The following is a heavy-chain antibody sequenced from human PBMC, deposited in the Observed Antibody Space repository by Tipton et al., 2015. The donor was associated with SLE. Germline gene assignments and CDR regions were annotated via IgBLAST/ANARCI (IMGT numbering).Heavy chain of an antibody. V-gene: IGHV3-30-3*01. CDR3: ARDADWGEEAFDI. D-gene: IGHD7-27*01. J-gene: IGHJ3*02. Sequence: RSLRLSCAASGFTFSSYAMSWVRQAPGKGLEWVAVISYDGSNKYYADSVKGRFTISRDNAKNSLYLQMNSLRAEDTAVYYCARDADWGEEAFDIWGQGTMVTVSS. CDR1: GFTFSSYA. CDR2: ISYDGSNK.